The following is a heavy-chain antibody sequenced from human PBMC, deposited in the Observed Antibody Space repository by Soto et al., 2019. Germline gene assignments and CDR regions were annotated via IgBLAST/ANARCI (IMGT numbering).Heavy chain of an antibody. CDR3: ARNRDCGGDCFDNL. Sequence: SETLSLTCTVSGGSISSGGYYWSWIRQHPGKGLEWIGYIYYSGSTYYNPSLKSRVTISVDTSKNQFSLKLSSVTAADTAVYYCARNRDCGGDCFDNLWGQGTLVTVSS. CDR2: IYYSGST. J-gene: IGHJ1*01. CDR1: GGSISSGGYY. D-gene: IGHD2-21*02. V-gene: IGHV4-31*03.